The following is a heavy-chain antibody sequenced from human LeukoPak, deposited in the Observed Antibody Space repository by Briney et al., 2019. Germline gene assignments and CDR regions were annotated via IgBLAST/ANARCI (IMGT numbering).Heavy chain of an antibody. V-gene: IGHV4-34*01. D-gene: IGHD3-10*01. J-gene: IGHJ4*02. CDR1: GGSFSGYY. CDR2: INHSGST. Sequence: PSGTLSLTCAVYGGSFSGYYWSWIRQPPGKGLEWIGEINHSGSTNYNPSLKSRVTISVDTSKNQFSLKLSSVTAADTAVYYCARGRLLWFGELLGFDYWGQGTLVTVSS. CDR3: ARGRLLWFGELLGFDY.